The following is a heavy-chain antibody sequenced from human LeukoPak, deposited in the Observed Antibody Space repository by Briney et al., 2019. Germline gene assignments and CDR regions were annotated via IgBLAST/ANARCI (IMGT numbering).Heavy chain of an antibody. CDR2: ISYDASSK. CDR1: GFTFTNYG. Sequence: GGSLRLSCAASGFTFTNYGMHWVRQAPGKGLEWVTFISYDASSKYYADSVKGRFTISRDNSKYTLYLQMDSLTVEDTGVYYCASDYWGQGTLVTISS. CDR3: ASDY. V-gene: IGHV3-30*02. J-gene: IGHJ4*02.